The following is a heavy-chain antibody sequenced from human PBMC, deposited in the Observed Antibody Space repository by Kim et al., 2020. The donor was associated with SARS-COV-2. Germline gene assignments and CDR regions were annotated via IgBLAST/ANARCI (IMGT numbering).Heavy chain of an antibody. V-gene: IGHV3-30*03. CDR3: AREGQGSGWSGFDY. D-gene: IGHD6-19*01. Sequence: YADSVKGQFTISRDNSRNTLYLQMNSLRTEDTAVYSCAREGQGSGWSGFDYWGQGTLVTVSS. J-gene: IGHJ4*02.